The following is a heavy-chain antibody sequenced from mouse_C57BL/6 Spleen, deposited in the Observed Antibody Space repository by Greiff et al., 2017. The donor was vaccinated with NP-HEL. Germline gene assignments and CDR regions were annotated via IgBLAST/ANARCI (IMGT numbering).Heavy chain of an antibody. J-gene: IGHJ4*01. V-gene: IGHV6-6*01. D-gene: IGHD2-4*01. CDR3: RNYDYDGAMDY. CDR1: GFTFSDAW. CDR2: IRNKANNHAT. Sequence: EVQGVESGGGLVQPGGSMKLSCAASGFTFSDAWMDWVRQSPEKGLEWVAEIRNKANNHATYYAESVKGRFTISRDDSKSSVYLQMNSLRAEDTGIYYCRNYDYDGAMDYWGQGTSVTVSS.